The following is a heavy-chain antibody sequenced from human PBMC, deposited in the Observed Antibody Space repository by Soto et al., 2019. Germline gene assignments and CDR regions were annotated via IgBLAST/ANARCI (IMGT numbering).Heavy chain of an antibody. Sequence: PGGSLRLSCAASGFTFSSYAMHWVRQAPGKGLEWVALISYDGSNKYYADSVKGRFTISRDNSKNTLYLQMDSLRVEDTAVYYCAREPYKTWTFDYWGQGTLVTVSS. V-gene: IGHV3-30-3*01. D-gene: IGHD1-1*01. CDR1: GFTFSSYA. CDR2: ISYDGSNK. CDR3: AREPYKTWTFDY. J-gene: IGHJ4*02.